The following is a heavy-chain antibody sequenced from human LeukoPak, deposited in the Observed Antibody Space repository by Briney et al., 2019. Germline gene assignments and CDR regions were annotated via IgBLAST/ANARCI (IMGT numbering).Heavy chain of an antibody. CDR3: ARGNNYLGSPGLHFDY. V-gene: IGHV5-51*01. CDR2: IYPGDSDT. CDR1: GYSFTSYW. J-gene: IGHJ4*02. D-gene: IGHD2/OR15-2a*01. Sequence: GESLKISCKGSGYSFTSYWIGWVRQLPGKGLEWMGIIYPGDSDTRYSPSFQGQVTLSADKSISTAYLQWSSLKASDTAMYYCARGNNYLGSPGLHFDYWGQGTLVTVSS.